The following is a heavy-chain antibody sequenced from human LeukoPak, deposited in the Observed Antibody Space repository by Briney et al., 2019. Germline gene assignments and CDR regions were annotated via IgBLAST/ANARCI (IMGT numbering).Heavy chain of an antibody. CDR3: ARRTWTTPPDY. CDR1: GGSISSYY. Sequence: PSGTLSLTCTVPGGSISSYYWSWIRQPPGKGLEWIGYIYYSGSTNYNPSLKSRVTISVDTSKNQFSLKLSSVTAADTAVYYCARRTWTTPPDYWGQGTLVTVSS. CDR2: IYYSGST. J-gene: IGHJ4*02. D-gene: IGHD1-1*01. V-gene: IGHV4-59*08.